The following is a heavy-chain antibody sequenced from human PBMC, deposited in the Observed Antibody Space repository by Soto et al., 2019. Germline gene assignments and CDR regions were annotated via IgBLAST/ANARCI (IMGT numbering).Heavy chain of an antibody. D-gene: IGHD3-9*01. J-gene: IGHJ4*02. V-gene: IGHV4-31*03. Sequence: QVQLQESGPGLVKPSQTLSLTCTVSGGSISSGGYYWSWIRQHPGKGLEWIGYIYYSGSTYYNPSLKSRVTISVDTSKNHFSLKLSSVTAADTAGYYCARGYDILTFDYWGQGTLVTVSS. CDR2: IYYSGST. CDR3: ARGYDILTFDY. CDR1: GGSISSGGYY.